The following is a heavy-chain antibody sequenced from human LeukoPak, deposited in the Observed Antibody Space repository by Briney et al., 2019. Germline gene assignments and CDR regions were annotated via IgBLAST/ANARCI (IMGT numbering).Heavy chain of an antibody. Sequence: SETPSLTCTVSGGSISSSSYYWGWIRQPPGKGLEWIGSIYYSGSTYYNPSLKSRVTISVDTSKNQFSLKLSSVTAADTAVYYGVWGTYYDFWSGYYTHYYYMDVWGKGTTVTVSS. CDR3: VWGTYYDFWSGYYTHYYYMDV. CDR2: IYYSGST. V-gene: IGHV4-39*05. J-gene: IGHJ6*03. D-gene: IGHD3-3*01. CDR1: GGSISSSSYY.